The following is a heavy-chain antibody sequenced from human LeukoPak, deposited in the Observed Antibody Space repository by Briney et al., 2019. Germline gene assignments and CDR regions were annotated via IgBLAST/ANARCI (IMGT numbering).Heavy chain of an antibody. CDR2: IYSCGST. CDR1: GFTVSSNY. D-gene: IGHD6-13*01. J-gene: IGHJ6*02. Sequence: GGSLRLSCAASGFTVSSNYMSWVRQAPGKGLEWVSVIYSCGSTYYADSVKGRFTISRDNSKNTLYLQMNSLRAEDTAVYYCAKDRHSSSWSRGMDVWGQGTTVTVSS. CDR3: AKDRHSSSWSRGMDV. V-gene: IGHV3-66*01.